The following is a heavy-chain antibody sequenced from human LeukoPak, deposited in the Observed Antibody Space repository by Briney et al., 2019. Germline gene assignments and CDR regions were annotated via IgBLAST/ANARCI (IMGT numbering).Heavy chain of an antibody. D-gene: IGHD3-3*01. V-gene: IGHV3-23*01. J-gene: IGHJ4*02. CDR2: ISGSGGST. Sequence: GGSLRLSCAASGFTFSSYAMSWVRQAPGKGLEWVSAISGSGGSTYYADSVKGRFTISRDNSKNTLYLQMNSLRAEDTAVYYCAKDVGDLWSGYYAYYFDYWGQGTLVTVSS. CDR1: GFTFSSYA. CDR3: AKDVGDLWSGYYAYYFDY.